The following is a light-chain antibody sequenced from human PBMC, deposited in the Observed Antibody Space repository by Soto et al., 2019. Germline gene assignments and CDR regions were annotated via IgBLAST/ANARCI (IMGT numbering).Light chain of an antibody. CDR1: QSVHTNY. V-gene: IGKV3-20*01. Sequence: EIVLTQSPGTLSLSPGERATLSCRASQSVHTNYLAWYQQKPGQAPRVLIYGASSRATGIPDRFSGSGSGTDFTLTISRLEPEDFAVYHCHQYGTSPGTFGQGTK. J-gene: IGKJ1*01. CDR3: HQYGTSPGT. CDR2: GAS.